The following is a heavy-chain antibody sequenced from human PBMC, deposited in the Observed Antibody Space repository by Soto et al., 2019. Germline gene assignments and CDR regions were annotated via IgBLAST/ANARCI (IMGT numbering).Heavy chain of an antibody. CDR2: IIPISGTR. Sequence: SVKVSCKASGGSFGDYAFSWVRQAPGQGLEWMGGIIPISGTRNYAQKFRGRVTITADKSTTTVYMELSSLRSEDTAVYYCARSGDFWSGYDYYGMDIWGQGTAVTVSS. V-gene: IGHV1-69*06. CDR1: GGSFGDYA. J-gene: IGHJ6*02. D-gene: IGHD3-3*01. CDR3: ARSGDFWSGYDYYGMDI.